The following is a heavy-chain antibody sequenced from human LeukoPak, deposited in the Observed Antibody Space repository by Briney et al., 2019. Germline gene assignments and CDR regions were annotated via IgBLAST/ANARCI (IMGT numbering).Heavy chain of an antibody. Sequence: GGSLRLSCAASGFTFSSYAMSWVRQAPGKGLEWVSAISDSGGSTYYADSVKGRFTISRDNAKNSLYLQMNSLRAEDTAVYYCARATAMVIDYWGQGTLVTVSS. V-gene: IGHV3-23*01. CDR1: GFTFSSYA. CDR3: ARATAMVIDY. J-gene: IGHJ4*02. CDR2: ISDSGGST. D-gene: IGHD5-18*01.